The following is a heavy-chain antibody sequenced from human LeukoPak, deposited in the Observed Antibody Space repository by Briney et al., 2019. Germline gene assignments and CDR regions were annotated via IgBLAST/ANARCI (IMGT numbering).Heavy chain of an antibody. V-gene: IGHV4-34*01. CDR3: ARVYSYGYTPYFDY. J-gene: IGHJ4*02. CDR2: INHSGST. CDR1: GGSFSGYY. Sequence: SETLSLTCAVYGGSFSGYYWSWIRQPPGKGLEWIGEINHSGSTNYNPSLKSRVTISLDTSKNQFSLKLSSVTAADTAVYYCARVYSYGYTPYFDYWGQGTLVTVSS. D-gene: IGHD5-18*01.